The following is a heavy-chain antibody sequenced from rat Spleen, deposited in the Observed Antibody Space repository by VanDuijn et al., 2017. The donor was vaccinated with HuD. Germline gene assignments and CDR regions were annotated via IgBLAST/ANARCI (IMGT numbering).Heavy chain of an antibody. CDR2: ISYDGGST. J-gene: IGHJ2*01. CDR1: GFTFSDYG. V-gene: IGHV5-20*01. CDR3: AKDSYYYSSAPPFVY. D-gene: IGHD1-2*01. Sequence: EVQLVESGGGLVQPGRSMKLSCAASGFTFSDYGMAWVLQAPTKGLEWVASISYDGGSTYYRDSVKGRFTISRDNAKSTLYLQMESLRSEDTAPYYCAKDSYYYSSAPPFVYWGQGVMVTVSS.